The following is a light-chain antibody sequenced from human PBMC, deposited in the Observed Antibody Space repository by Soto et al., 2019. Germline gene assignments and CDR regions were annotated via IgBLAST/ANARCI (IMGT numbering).Light chain of an antibody. J-gene: IGKJ5*01. Sequence: EIVLTQSPGTLSLSPGDTATLSCRASQSVNSGYLVWYQHQPRQAPRLLIYGASSRATGIPDRFSVSGSGADFTLTISRLEPEDFVVYYCQQYGSSPTFGQGTRLEIK. CDR3: QQYGSSPT. CDR2: GAS. V-gene: IGKV3-20*01. CDR1: QSVNSGY.